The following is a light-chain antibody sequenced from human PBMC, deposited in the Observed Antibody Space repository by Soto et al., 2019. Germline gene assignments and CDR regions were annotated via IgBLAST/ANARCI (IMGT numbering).Light chain of an antibody. CDR1: SGDIGGYDY. Sequence: QSALTQPPSASGSPGQSVTISCTGTSGDIGGYDYVSWYQQHPGKAPKLMIYEVTKRPLGVPDRFSGSKSGNTASLTVSGLQAEDEADYYCSSYAGGTYVCGTGTKVTVL. V-gene: IGLV2-8*01. CDR2: EVT. CDR3: SSYAGGTYV. J-gene: IGLJ1*01.